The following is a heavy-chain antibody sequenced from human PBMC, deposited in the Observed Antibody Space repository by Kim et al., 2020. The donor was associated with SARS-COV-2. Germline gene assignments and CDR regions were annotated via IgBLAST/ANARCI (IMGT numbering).Heavy chain of an antibody. CDR2: ISYDGSNK. J-gene: IGHJ4*02. CDR1: GFTFSSYG. CDR3: AKGFGYFDY. D-gene: IGHD3-10*01. V-gene: IGHV3-30*18. Sequence: GGSLRLSCAASGFTFSSYGMHWVRQAPGKGLEWVAVISYDGSNKNYTDSVKGRFTISRDNSKNTLYLQMNSLRAEDTAVYYCAKGFGYFDYWGQGTLVTV.